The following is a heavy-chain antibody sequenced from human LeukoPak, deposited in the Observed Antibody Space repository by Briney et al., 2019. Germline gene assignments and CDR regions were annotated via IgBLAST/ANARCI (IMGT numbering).Heavy chain of an antibody. CDR1: RFTFRNYG. D-gene: IGHD3-9*01. CDR2: ISYDGNNK. V-gene: IGHV3-30*18. CDR3: AKGKHDDILSPIDY. Sequence: GGSLRLSCAASRFTFRNYGMHWVRQAPGKGLEWVALISYDGNNKYYADSVKGRFTISRDNSKNTLYLQMNSLRAEDTVVYYCAKGKHDDILSPIDYWGQGTLVTVSS. J-gene: IGHJ4*02.